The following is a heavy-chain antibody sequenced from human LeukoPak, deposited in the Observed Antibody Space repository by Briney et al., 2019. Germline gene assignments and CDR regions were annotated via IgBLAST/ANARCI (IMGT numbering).Heavy chain of an antibody. CDR3: VGQYGGSFFY. D-gene: IGHD1-26*01. CDR1: GFTFSSHW. J-gene: IGHJ4*02. V-gene: IGHV3-74*01. CDR2: ISPDGSTT. Sequence: GGSLRLSCAASGFTFSSHWMHGVRQGPGEGLVWISRISPDGSTTNYADSVKGRFSISRDNAKNTQCLHMNSLRAEDTAVYYCVGQYGGSFFYWGQGILVTVSS.